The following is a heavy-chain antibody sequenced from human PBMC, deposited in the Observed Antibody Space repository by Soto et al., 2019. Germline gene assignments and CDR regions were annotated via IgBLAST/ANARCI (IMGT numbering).Heavy chain of an antibody. D-gene: IGHD3-22*01. V-gene: IGHV4-34*01. CDR2: INHSGST. CDR1: GGSFSGYY. CDR3: ARSAYYYDSSGYYSGRRAFDI. Sequence: SETLSLTCAVYGGSFSGYYWSWIRQPPGKGLEWIGEINHSGSTNYNPSLKSRVTISVDTSKNQFSLKLSSVTAADTAVYYCARSAYYYDSSGYYSGRRAFDIWGQGTMVTVSS. J-gene: IGHJ3*02.